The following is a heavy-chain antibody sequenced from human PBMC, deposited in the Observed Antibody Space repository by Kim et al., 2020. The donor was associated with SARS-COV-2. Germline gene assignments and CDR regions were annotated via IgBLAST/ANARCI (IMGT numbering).Heavy chain of an antibody. Sequence: ASVKVSCKASGYTFTRYDINWVRQATGQGLEWMGWMNPNSGNTGYAQKFQGRVTMPRNTSISTAYMELSSLRSEDTAVYYCANRHNNWGSYGYSNWFDPWGQGTLVTVSS. J-gene: IGHJ5*02. CDR2: MNPNSGNT. CDR3: ANRHNNWGSYGYSNWFDP. D-gene: IGHD5-18*01. CDR1: GYTFTRYD. V-gene: IGHV1-8*01.